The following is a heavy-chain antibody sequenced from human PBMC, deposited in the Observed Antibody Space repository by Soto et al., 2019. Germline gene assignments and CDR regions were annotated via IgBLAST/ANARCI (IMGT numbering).Heavy chain of an antibody. V-gene: IGHV3-23*05. CDR3: VRYLNYKFFFDL. CDR1: GFTFSTYA. CDR2: IHKTGTIT. Sequence: EGQVVESGGDLVQPGDSLTISCAASGFTFSTYAMSWVRQAPGKGLEWVSGIHKTGTITFYADAVKGRFTISRDNSKNTLYLHMRSLRDGDTAVYYCVRYLNYKFFFDLWGQGTLVTVSS. J-gene: IGHJ4*02. D-gene: IGHD3-10*01.